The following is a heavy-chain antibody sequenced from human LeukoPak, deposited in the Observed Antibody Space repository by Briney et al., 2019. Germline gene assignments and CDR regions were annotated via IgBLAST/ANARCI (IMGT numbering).Heavy chain of an antibody. CDR1: GFTFSSYA. D-gene: IGHD6-13*01. Sequence: SGGSLRLSCAASGFTFSSYAMHWVRQAPGKGLEWVAVISYDGSNKYYADSVKGRFTISRDNSKNTLYLQMNSLRAEDTAVYYCARDKEGGVRQIAAADYYYGMDVWGQGTTVTVSS. CDR2: ISYDGSNK. J-gene: IGHJ6*02. CDR3: ARDKEGGVRQIAAADYYYGMDV. V-gene: IGHV3-30*04.